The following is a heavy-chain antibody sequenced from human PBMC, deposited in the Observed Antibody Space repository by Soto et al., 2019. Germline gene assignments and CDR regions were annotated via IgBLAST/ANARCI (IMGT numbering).Heavy chain of an antibody. Sequence: SVKVSCKASGGTFSSYAINWVRQAPGQGLEWMGGIIPIFGTANYAQKFQGRVTITADEATSTAYMELSSLRSEDTAVYYCARGRGGSSYYYYGMDVWGQGTTVTVSS. CDR1: GGTFSSYA. CDR3: ARGRGGSSYYYYGMDV. D-gene: IGHD2-15*01. J-gene: IGHJ6*02. CDR2: IIPIFGTA. V-gene: IGHV1-69*13.